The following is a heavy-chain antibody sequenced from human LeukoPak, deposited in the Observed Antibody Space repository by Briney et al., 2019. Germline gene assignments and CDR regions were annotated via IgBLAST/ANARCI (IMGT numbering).Heavy chain of an antibody. CDR2: IKEDGSQK. CDR1: GFTFSSYW. J-gene: IGHJ4*02. CDR3: ASGRAPRDY. V-gene: IGHV3-7*01. D-gene: IGHD1-1*01. Sequence: SGGSLRLSCAASGFTFSSYWMSWVRQAPGKGLEWVANIKEDGSQKFHVGSVRGRFTISRDNAKTSLYLQMNSLRAEDTAVYYCASGRAPRDYWGQGTLVTVSS.